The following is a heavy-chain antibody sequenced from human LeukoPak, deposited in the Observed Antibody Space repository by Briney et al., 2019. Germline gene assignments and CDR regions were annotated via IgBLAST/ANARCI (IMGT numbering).Heavy chain of an antibody. V-gene: IGHV3-7*01. J-gene: IGHJ4*02. CDR3: ARDLSGVTGYTYGRGIDY. D-gene: IGHD5-18*01. Sequence: GGSLRLSCAASGFTFSSYSMNWVRQAPGKGLEWVANIKKDGSEKYYVDSVKGRFTISRDNAKTSLYLQMNSLRVEDTAVYYCARDLSGVTGYTYGRGIDYWGQGTLVTVSS. CDR2: IKKDGSEK. CDR1: GFTFSSYS.